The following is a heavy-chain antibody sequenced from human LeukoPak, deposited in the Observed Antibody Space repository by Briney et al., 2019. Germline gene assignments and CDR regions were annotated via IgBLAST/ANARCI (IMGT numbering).Heavy chain of an antibody. Sequence: GASVKVSCKASGYTFTSYGISWVRQAPGQGLEWMGWISAYNGNTNYAQKLQGRVTMTTDTSTSTAYMELRSLRSDDTAMYYCARDARPYYDILTGYLPFDYWGQGTLVTVSS. V-gene: IGHV1-18*01. J-gene: IGHJ4*02. CDR3: ARDARPYYDILTGYLPFDY. CDR2: ISAYNGNT. CDR1: GYTFTSYG. D-gene: IGHD3-9*01.